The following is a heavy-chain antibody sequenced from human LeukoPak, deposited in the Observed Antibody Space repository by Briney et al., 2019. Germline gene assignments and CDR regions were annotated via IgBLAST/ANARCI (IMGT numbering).Heavy chain of an antibody. CDR1: GFTVTSSA. V-gene: IGHV1-58*02. CDR2: IVVGSGNT. D-gene: IGHD3-10*01. J-gene: IGHJ4*02. Sequence: GASVKVSCKASGFTVTSSAMQWVRQARGQRLEWIGWIVVGSGNTNYAQKFQERVTITRDMSTSTAYMELSSLRSEDTAVYYCAADYGSGSYYIDYWGQGTLVTVSS. CDR3: AADYGSGSYYIDY.